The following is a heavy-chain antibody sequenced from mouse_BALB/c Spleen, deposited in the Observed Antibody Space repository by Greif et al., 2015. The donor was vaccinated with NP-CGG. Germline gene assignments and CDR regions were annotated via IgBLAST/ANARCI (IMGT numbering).Heavy chain of an antibody. J-gene: IGHJ4*01. Sequence: EVKLQESGPGLVKPSQSLSLTCTVTGYSITSDYAWNWIRQFPGNKLEWMGYISYSGSTSYNPSLKSRISITRDTSKNQFFLQLNSVTTEDTATYYCARCLCITTVVDYAMDYWGQGTSVTVSS. CDR1: GYSITSDYA. CDR2: ISYSGST. D-gene: IGHD1-1*01. CDR3: ARCLCITTVVDYAMDY. V-gene: IGHV3-2*02.